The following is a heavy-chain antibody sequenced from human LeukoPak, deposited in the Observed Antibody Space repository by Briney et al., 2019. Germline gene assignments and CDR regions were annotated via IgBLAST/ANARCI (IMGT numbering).Heavy chain of an antibody. CDR3: ARDEVRFPRVFQH. V-gene: IGHV4-59*01. J-gene: IGHJ1*01. CDR1: GGSISTYY. CDR2: IYYSGST. Sequence: SETLSLTCTVSGGSISTYYWSWIRQPPGKGLEWIGNIYYSGSTNYNPSLKSRVTISLDTSKDQFSLKLSSVTAADTAVYYCARDEVRFPRVFQHWGQGTLVTVSS. D-gene: IGHD3-10*01.